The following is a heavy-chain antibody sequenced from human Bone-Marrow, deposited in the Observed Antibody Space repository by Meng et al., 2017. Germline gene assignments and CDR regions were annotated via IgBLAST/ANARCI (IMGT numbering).Heavy chain of an antibody. Sequence: VEIVGSGGGLVKPGGSLRLSCVASGFSFTDAWMSWVCQAPGKGLEWVGRIESNSDGGTTDYAAPVKGRFTISRDDSKNTLYLQMNSLIIEDTALYFCATGAAAADHWGQGTLVTVSS. V-gene: IGHV3-15*04. CDR2: IESNSDGGTT. CDR1: GFSFTDAW. J-gene: IGHJ4*02. D-gene: IGHD6-13*01. CDR3: ATGAAAADH.